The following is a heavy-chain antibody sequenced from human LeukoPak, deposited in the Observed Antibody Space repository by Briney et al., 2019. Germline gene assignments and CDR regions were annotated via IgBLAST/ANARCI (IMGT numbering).Heavy chain of an antibody. Sequence: PSETLSLTCTVSGASFSSYYWSWIRQPPGKGLEWIGYIYYSGSTNYNPSLKSRVTISVDTSKNQFSLKLSSVTAADTAVYYCARGLKYSSSWSSYYYMGVWGKGTTVTISS. V-gene: IGHV4-59*01. CDR3: ARGLKYSSSWSSYYYMGV. CDR1: GASFSSYY. J-gene: IGHJ6*03. CDR2: IYYSGST. D-gene: IGHD6-13*01.